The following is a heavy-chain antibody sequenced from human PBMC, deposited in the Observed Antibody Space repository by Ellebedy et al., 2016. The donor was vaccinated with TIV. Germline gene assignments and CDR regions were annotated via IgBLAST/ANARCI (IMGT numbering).Heavy chain of an antibody. V-gene: IGHV1-18*04. Sequence: AASVTVSCKASGYTFTSYGISWVRQAPGRGREWTGWVSAYNGNTKYAQKFQGRVTMTTDTSTSTTDMELRGLSSDDTALYYCARIGGGVSGTSFDVWGQGTIVTVSS. D-gene: IGHD3-16*01. CDR1: GYTFTSYG. J-gene: IGHJ3*01. CDR2: VSAYNGNT. CDR3: ARIGGGVSGTSFDV.